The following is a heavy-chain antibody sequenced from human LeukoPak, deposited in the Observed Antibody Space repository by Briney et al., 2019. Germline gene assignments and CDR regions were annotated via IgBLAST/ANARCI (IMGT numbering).Heavy chain of an antibody. CDR2: IKQDGSEK. Sequence: GGSLRLSCAASGFTFSSYWMSWVRQAPGKGLEWVANIKQDGSEKYYVDSVKGRFTISRDNAKNSLYLQMNSLRAEDTAVYYCARHYYDSSGHQGGFDYWGQGTLVTVSS. CDR1: GFTFSSYW. CDR3: ARHYYDSSGHQGGFDY. J-gene: IGHJ4*02. V-gene: IGHV3-7*01. D-gene: IGHD3-22*01.